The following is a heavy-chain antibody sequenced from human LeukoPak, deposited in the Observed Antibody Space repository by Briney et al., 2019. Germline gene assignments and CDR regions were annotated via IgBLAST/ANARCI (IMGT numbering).Heavy chain of an antibody. D-gene: IGHD6-13*01. Sequence: GGSLRLSCAASGFIFSDYYMTWVRQAPGKGLEPISYITNGGSGIFYADSVKDRFTISRDNAKNSLYLHMSSLRVEDTAVYYCARERGSSWFYQAFDLWGQGALVLVSS. CDR3: ARERGSSWFYQAFDL. J-gene: IGHJ4*02. CDR2: ITNGGSGI. V-gene: IGHV3-11*01. CDR1: GFIFSDYY.